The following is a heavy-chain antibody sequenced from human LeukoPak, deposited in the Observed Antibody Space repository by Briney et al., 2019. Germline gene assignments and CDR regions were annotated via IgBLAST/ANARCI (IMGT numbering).Heavy chain of an antibody. Sequence: QPGRSLRLSCAASGFTFDDYAMHWVRQAPGKGLEWVSGIGWNSGSIGYADSVKGRFTISRDNAKNSLYLQMNSLRAEDTALYYCAKGRLWFGDLTPRDGMDVWGQGTTVTVSS. V-gene: IGHV3-9*01. CDR3: AKGRLWFGDLTPRDGMDV. J-gene: IGHJ6*02. CDR2: IGWNSGSI. CDR1: GFTFDDYA. D-gene: IGHD3-10*01.